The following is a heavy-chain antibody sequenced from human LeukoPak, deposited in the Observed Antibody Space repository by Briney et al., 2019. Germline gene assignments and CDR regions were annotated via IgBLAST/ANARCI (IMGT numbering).Heavy chain of an antibody. V-gene: IGHV1-46*01. D-gene: IGHD1-26*01. J-gene: IGHJ4*02. CDR1: GYTFTNSY. CDR2: INPSAGST. CDR3: AREQTMGIDY. Sequence: ASVKVSCKASGYTFTNSYMHWVRQAPGQGLEWMGIINPSAGSTTYAQKFQGRVTMTRDTSTSTVYMELSSLRSEDTAVYYCAREQTMGIDYWGQGTLVTVSS.